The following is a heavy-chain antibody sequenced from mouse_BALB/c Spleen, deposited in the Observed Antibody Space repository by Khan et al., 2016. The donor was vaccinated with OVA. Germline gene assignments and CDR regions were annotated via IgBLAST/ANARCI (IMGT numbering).Heavy chain of an antibody. Sequence: EVQLQESGPGLVKPSQSLSLTCTVTGYSITSDYAWNWIRQFPGNKLEWMGYISYSGSTSYNPSLKSRISITRDPSKNQFFLQLNSVTTEDTATYDCARGGYYYGSSSFAYWGQGTLVTVSA. CDR1: GYSITSDYA. CDR2: ISYSGST. V-gene: IGHV3-2*02. D-gene: IGHD1-1*01. CDR3: ARGGYYYGSSSFAY. J-gene: IGHJ3*01.